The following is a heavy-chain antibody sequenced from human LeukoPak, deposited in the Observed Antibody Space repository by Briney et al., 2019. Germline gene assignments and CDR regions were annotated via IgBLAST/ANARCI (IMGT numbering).Heavy chain of an antibody. J-gene: IGHJ5*02. Sequence: TGGSLRLSCAASGFTFSSYWMHWVRQAPGKGLVWVPRINSDGSSTSYADSVKGRFTISRDNAKNTLYLQMNSLRAEDTAVYYCARDLWVAVATNWFDPWGQGTLVTVSS. D-gene: IGHD6-19*01. CDR3: ARDLWVAVATNWFDP. CDR2: INSDGSST. V-gene: IGHV3-74*01. CDR1: GFTFSSYW.